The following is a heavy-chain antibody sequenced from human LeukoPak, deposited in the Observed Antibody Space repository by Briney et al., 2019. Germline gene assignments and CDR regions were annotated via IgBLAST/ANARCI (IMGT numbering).Heavy chain of an antibody. V-gene: IGHV1-8*01. CDR1: GYTFTSYD. CDR3: ARVRGYYYGMDV. CDR2: MNPNSGNT. J-gene: IGHJ6*02. Sequence: GASVKVSCKASGYTFTSYDINWVRQATGQGLEWMGWMNPNSGNTGHAQKFQGRVTMTRNTSISTAYMELSSLRSEDTAVYYCARVRGYYYGMDVWGQGTTVTVSS.